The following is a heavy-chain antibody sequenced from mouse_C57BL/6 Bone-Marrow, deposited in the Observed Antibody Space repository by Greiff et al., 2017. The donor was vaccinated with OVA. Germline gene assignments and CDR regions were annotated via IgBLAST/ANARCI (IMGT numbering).Heavy chain of an antibody. D-gene: IGHD2-3*01. Sequence: EVQLVESGGGLVQPGGSLKLSCAASGFTFSDYGMAWVRQAPRKGPEWVAFISNLAYSIYYADTVTGRFTISRENAKNTPYLEMSRLRSEATAMYSCARHGYYWEFDYWGQGTTLTVSS. J-gene: IGHJ2*01. CDR3: ARHGYYWEFDY. CDR2: ISNLAYSI. V-gene: IGHV5-15*01. CDR1: GFTFSDYG.